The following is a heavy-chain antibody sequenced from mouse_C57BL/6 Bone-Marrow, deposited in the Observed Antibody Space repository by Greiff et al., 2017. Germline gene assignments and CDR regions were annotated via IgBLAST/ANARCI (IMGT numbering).Heavy chain of an antibody. CDR1: GFNIKDYY. Sequence: EVQLQESGAELVKPGASVKLSCTASGFNIKDYYMHWVKQRTEQGLEWIGRIDPEDGETKYAPTFQGKATITADTSSNTAYLQLSSLTSEDTAVYYCAYYYGSSYWFAYWGQGTLVTVSA. J-gene: IGHJ3*01. D-gene: IGHD1-1*01. V-gene: IGHV14-2*01. CDR3: AYYYGSSYWFAY. CDR2: IDPEDGET.